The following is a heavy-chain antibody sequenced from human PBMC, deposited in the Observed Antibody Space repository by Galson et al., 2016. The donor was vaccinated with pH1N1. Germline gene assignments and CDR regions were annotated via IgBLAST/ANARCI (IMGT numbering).Heavy chain of an antibody. CDR2: LWTDGSKN. V-gene: IGHV3-33*01. CDR1: GYTFSTFG. CDR3: VTGNQNLFDY. Sequence: SLRLSCAASGYTFSTFGMHWVRQAPGKGLEWVAVLWTDGSKNFYVDSVKGRFTISRDNSNHTLHLQMDDLRIEDTAIYYCVTGNQNLFDYWGQGALVTVSS. D-gene: IGHD1-7*01. J-gene: IGHJ4*02.